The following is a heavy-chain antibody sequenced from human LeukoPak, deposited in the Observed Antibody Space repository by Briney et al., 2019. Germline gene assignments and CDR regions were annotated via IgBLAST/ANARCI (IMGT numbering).Heavy chain of an antibody. CDR2: IIPILGIA. D-gene: IGHD3-16*01. CDR1: GGTFSSYA. CDR3: ARVGWWGSYFYPYDY. J-gene: IGHJ4*02. Sequence: SVKVSCKASGGTFSSYAISWVRQAPGQGLEWMGRIIPILGIANYAQKFQGRVTITADKSTSTAYMELSSLRSEDTAVYYCARVGWWGSYFYPYDYWGQGTLVTVSS. V-gene: IGHV1-69*04.